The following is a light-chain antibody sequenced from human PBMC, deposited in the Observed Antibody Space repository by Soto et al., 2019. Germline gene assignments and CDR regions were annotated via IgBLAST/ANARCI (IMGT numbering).Light chain of an antibody. CDR3: QQYNEWPIT. Sequence: EIVLTQSPVTLSLSPGDRATLSCRASQSVSSLLAWYQQKPGQAPRLLIYRASTRATGVSGRFSGSGSGTEFTLTITSLQSEDFAVYYCQQYNEWPITFGQGTRLEIK. V-gene: IGKV3-15*01. CDR1: QSVSSL. J-gene: IGKJ5*01. CDR2: RAS.